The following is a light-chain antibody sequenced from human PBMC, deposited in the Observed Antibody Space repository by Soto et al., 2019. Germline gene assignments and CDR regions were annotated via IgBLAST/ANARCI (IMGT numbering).Light chain of an antibody. V-gene: IGKV3-11*01. CDR2: DAS. CDR1: QSVSNH. J-gene: IGKJ5*01. CDR3: QKGGA. Sequence: EVVLTQSPGTLSLSPGERATLSCRASQSVSNHLGWYQQKPGQPPSLPIYDASNSATAIPARFTGSGSGTDFTLPISSLEPADFAVYFCQKGGAFGQGTRLEIK.